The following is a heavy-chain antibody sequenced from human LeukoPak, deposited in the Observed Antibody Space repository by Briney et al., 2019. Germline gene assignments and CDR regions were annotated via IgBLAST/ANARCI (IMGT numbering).Heavy chain of an antibody. CDR3: AKRRGQWLTVDAFDI. CDR2: MNPNSGNT. J-gene: IGHJ3*02. CDR1: GYTFTSYD. D-gene: IGHD6-19*01. V-gene: IGHV1-8*03. Sequence: ASVKVSCKASGYTFTSYDINWVRQATGQGLEWMGWMNPNSGNTGYAQKFQGRVTITRNTSISTAYMELSSLRSEDTAVYYCAKRRGQWLTVDAFDIWGQGTMVTVSS.